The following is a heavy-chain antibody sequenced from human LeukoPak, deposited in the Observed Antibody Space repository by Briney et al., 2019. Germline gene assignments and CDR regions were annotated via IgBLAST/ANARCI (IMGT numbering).Heavy chain of an antibody. D-gene: IGHD3-22*01. V-gene: IGHV4-39*07. CDR2: IYYSGST. CDR3: ARGRSGYYSKYYYYMDV. J-gene: IGHJ6*03. CDR1: GGSISSSSYY. Sequence: SETLSLTCTVSGGSISSSSYYWGWIRQPPGKGLEWIGSIYYSGSTYYNPSLKSRVTISVDTSKNQFSLKLSSVTAADTAVYYCARGRSGYYSKYYYYMDVWGKGTTVTVSS.